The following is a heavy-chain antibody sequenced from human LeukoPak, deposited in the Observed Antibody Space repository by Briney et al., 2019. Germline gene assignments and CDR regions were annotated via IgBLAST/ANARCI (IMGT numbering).Heavy chain of an antibody. J-gene: IGHJ4*02. Sequence: PSETLSLTCIVSGGSISTSAYYWSWIRQPPGKGLEWIGEINHSGSTNYNPSLRSRVTISVDTSKNQFSLKLSSVTAADTAVYYCARGPYYYDSSGYSYLVYWGQGTLVTVSS. CDR1: GGSISTSAYY. CDR2: INHSGST. D-gene: IGHD3-22*01. CDR3: ARGPYYYDSSGYSYLVY. V-gene: IGHV4-34*01.